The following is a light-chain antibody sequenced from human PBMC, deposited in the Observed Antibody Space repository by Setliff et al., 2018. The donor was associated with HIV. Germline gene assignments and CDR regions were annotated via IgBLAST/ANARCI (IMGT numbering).Light chain of an antibody. CDR1: KSDIGGYNY. V-gene: IGLV2-14*03. CDR2: DFT. CDR3: TSYTSSDTYV. Sequence: QSVLTQPASVSAAPGLSITISCTGTKSDIGGYNYVSWYVQEPGKAPKLIMYDFTSRPSGISNRFSGSKSGNTAPLTISGLRAEDEGDYYCTSYTSSDTYVFGTGTKVTVL. J-gene: IGLJ1*01.